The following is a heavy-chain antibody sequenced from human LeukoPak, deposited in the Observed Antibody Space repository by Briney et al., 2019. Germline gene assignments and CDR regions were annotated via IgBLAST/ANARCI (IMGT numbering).Heavy chain of an antibody. CDR2: ISLNSGSI. V-gene: IGHV3-9*01. D-gene: IGHD3-22*01. J-gene: IGHJ5*02. CDR3: AKVGDYYDSSGYWSWFDP. Sequence: GRSLRLSCSGSGFTFDDYAMHWVRQAPGKGLEWVSGISLNSGSIGYADSVKGRFTISRDNAKNSLYLQMNSLRAEDTALYYCAKVGDYYDSSGYWSWFDPWGQGTLVTVSS. CDR1: GFTFDDYA.